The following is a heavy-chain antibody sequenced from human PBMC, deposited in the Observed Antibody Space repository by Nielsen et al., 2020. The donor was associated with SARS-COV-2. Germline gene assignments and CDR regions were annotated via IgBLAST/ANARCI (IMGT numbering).Heavy chain of an antibody. CDR1: GGSISSGGYS. Sequence: SETLSLTCAVSGGSISSGGYSWSWIRQPPGKGWEWIGYIYHSGRTYYNPSLKSRVTISVARSKNQFSLKRSSVTAADTAVYYCARGGRITFGGADDAFDIWGQGTMVTVSS. CDR2: IYHSGRT. D-gene: IGHD3-16*01. V-gene: IGHV4-30-2*01. CDR3: ARGGRITFGGADDAFDI. J-gene: IGHJ3*02.